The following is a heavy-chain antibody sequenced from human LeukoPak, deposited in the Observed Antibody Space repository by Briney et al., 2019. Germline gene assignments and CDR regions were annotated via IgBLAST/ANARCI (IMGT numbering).Heavy chain of an antibody. J-gene: IGHJ2*01. D-gene: IGHD3-9*01. Sequence: SETLSLTCTVSGGSINSRSDYWGWIRQPPGKGLEWIGNVYYSGDTYYNTSLQSRVTISGDTSKSQFSLTLNSVTAADTAVYYCARCPYDLLTGFSKWFFDLWGRGALVTVSS. V-gene: IGHV4-39*01. CDR2: VYYSGDT. CDR1: GGSINSRSDY. CDR3: ARCPYDLLTGFSKWFFDL.